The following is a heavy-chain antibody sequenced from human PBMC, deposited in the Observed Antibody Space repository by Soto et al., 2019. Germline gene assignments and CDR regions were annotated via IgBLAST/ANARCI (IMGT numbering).Heavy chain of an antibody. Sequence: SETLSLTCTASGGSISSYYWSWIRQPPGKGLEWIGYIYYSGSTNYNPSLKSRVTISVDTSKNQFSLKLSSVTAADTAVYYCARDNLGFMGMDVWGQGTTVTVS. D-gene: IGHD3-16*01. V-gene: IGHV4-59*01. J-gene: IGHJ6*02. CDR3: ARDNLGFMGMDV. CDR1: GGSISSYY. CDR2: IYYSGST.